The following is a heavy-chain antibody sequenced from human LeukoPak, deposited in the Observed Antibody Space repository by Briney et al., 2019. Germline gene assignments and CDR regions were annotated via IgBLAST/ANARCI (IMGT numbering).Heavy chain of an antibody. CDR3: ARALGMELPFNWFDP. V-gene: IGHV4-59*12. CDR1: GGSTSGFY. D-gene: IGHD1-7*01. J-gene: IGHJ5*02. CDR2: VYYSGDR. Sequence: PSETLSLTCSVSGGSTSGFYWSWIRQPPGKGLEWIGYVYYSGDRNYNPSLKSRVSMSLDTSKNQFSLKLSSVTAADTAVYYCARALGMELPFNWFDPWGQGTLVTVSS.